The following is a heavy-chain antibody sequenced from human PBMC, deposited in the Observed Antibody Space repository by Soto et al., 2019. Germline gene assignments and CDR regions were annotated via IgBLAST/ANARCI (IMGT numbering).Heavy chain of an antibody. J-gene: IGHJ4*02. CDR3: ARERAHSGSVFDF. D-gene: IGHD6-6*01. V-gene: IGHV3-30*04. CDR1: GLTFSDST. Sequence: QVQLVESGGGVVQPGKSLRLSCTASGLTFSDSTLHWVRQAPGKGLEWVAALRYDGRKKSYADYVKGRSSISRDNTMNTLGVNALRDVVTAVCYCARERAHSGSVFDFWGQGTAVTVSS. CDR2: LRYDGRKK.